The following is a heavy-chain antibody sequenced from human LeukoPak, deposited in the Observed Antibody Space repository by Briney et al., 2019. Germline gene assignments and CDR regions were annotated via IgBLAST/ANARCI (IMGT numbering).Heavy chain of an antibody. D-gene: IGHD3-3*01. CDR2: INAGNGNT. CDR3: ARDVYDFWSYFDY. CDR1: GYTFTGYY. V-gene: IGHV1-3*01. J-gene: IGHJ4*02. Sequence: VASVKVSCKASGYTFTGYYMHWVRQAPGQRLEWMGWINAGNGNTKYSQKFQGRVTITRDTSASTAYMELSSLRSEDTAVYYCARDVYDFWSYFDYWGQGTLVTVSS.